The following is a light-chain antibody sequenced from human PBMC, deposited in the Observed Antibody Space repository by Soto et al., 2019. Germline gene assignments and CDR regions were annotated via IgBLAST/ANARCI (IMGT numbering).Light chain of an antibody. J-gene: IGKJ1*01. CDR1: QSVSSNY. V-gene: IGKV3-20*01. CDR3: QHSASSSRT. CDR2: DVS. Sequence: EIVLTQSPGTLSLSPGERATLSCRASQSVSSNYFAWYQQKPGQAPRLLIHDVSSRATGIPDRFSGSGSGTDFTLTISRLEPGDFAVYYCQHSASSSRTFGQGTKVDIK.